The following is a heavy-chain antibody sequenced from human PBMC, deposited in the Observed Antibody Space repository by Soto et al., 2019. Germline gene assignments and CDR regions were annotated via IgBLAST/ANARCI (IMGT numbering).Heavy chain of an antibody. D-gene: IGHD3-9*01. V-gene: IGHV5-51*01. CDR1: GFSFTSYW. J-gene: IGHJ4*02. Sequence: LKISCKGSGFSFTSYWIAWVRQMPGKGLEWMGIIYPDDSDTRYSPSFQGQVTISADRSISTAYLQWGSLQASDTAMYYCARNYDILTGYDFIDYWGQGTLVTVSS. CDR3: ARNYDILTGYDFIDY. CDR2: IYPDDSDT.